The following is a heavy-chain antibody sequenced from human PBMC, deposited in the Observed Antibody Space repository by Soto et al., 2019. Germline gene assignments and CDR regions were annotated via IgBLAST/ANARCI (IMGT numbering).Heavy chain of an antibody. J-gene: IGHJ4*02. CDR2: ISGSGGST. CDR3: AKDRWGSGSSTFDY. D-gene: IGHD3-10*01. Sequence: PGGSLRLSCAASGFTFSSYAMSWVRQAPGKGLEWVSAISGSGGSTYYADSVKGRFTISRDNSKNTLYLQMNSLRAEDTAVYSCAKDRWGSGSSTFDYWGQGTLVTVSS. CDR1: GFTFSSYA. V-gene: IGHV3-23*01.